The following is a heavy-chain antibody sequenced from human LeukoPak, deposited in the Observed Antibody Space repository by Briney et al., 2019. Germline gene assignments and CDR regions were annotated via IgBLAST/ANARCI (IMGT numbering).Heavy chain of an antibody. D-gene: IGHD3-10*01. CDR2: IYYSGST. CDR3: ARGYYYGSGSYPWFDP. V-gene: IGHV4-59*08. Sequence: PSETLSLTCTVSGGSIGSYYWSWIRQPPGKGLEWIGYIYYSGSTNYNPSLKSRVTISVDTSKNQFSLKLSSVTAADTAVYYCARGYYYGSGSYPWFDPWGQGTLVTVSS. CDR1: GGSIGSYY. J-gene: IGHJ5*02.